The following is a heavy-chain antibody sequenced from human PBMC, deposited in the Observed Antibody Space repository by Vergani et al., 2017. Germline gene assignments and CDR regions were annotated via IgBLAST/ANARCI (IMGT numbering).Heavy chain of an antibody. CDR1: GFTFDDYA. J-gene: IGHJ6*03. Sequence: EVQLVESGGGLVQPGRSLRLSCAASGFTFDDYAMHWVRQAPGKGLEWVSGISWNSGSIGYADSVKGRFTISRDNAKNSLYLKMNSLRAEDTALYYCAKDRYYDFWSGLGYMDVWGKGTTVTVSS. CDR2: ISWNSGSI. D-gene: IGHD3-3*01. V-gene: IGHV3-9*01. CDR3: AKDRYYDFWSGLGYMDV.